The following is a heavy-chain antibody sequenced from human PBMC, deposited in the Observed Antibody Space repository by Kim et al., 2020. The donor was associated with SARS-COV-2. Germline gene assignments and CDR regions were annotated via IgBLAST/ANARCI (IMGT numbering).Heavy chain of an antibody. Sequence: SETLSLTCTVSGGSISSYYWSWIRQPAGKGLEWIGRIYTSGSTNYNPSLKSRVTMSVDTSKNQFSLKLSSVTAADTAVYYCARTTDDDGGNRDHFDYWGQGTLVTVSS. D-gene: IGHD4-17*01. V-gene: IGHV4-4*07. CDR1: GGSISSYY. CDR3: ARTTDDDGGNRDHFDY. J-gene: IGHJ4*02. CDR2: IYTSGST.